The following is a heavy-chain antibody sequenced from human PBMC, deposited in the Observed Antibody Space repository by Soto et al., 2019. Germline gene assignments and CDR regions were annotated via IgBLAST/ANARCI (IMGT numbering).Heavy chain of an antibody. J-gene: IGHJ5*02. CDR2: IYYSGST. D-gene: IGHD6-6*01. V-gene: IGHV4-31*03. CDR1: GGSISSGGYY. CDR3: ARGPYSSSSLGLTGYGWFDP. Sequence: QVQLQESGPGLVKPSQTLSLTCTVSGGSISSGGYYWSWIRQHPGKGLEWIGYIYYSGSTYYNPSLKGRVTRSVDTSKNHFSRKLSSVTAADTAVYYCARGPYSSSSLGLTGYGWFDPWGQGTLVTVSS.